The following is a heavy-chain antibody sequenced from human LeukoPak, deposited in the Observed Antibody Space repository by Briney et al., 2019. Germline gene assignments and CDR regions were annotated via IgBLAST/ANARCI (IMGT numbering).Heavy chain of an antibody. J-gene: IGHJ4*02. Sequence: SETLSLTCIVSGGSISNYYWSWIRQPAGKGLEWIGRLYIGRSTDYNPSLKSRVTMSVDTSNNQFSLRLTSVTAADTAIYYCARESRVLIGDGYYLDSWGPGTLITVSS. D-gene: IGHD3-3*01. CDR3: ARESRVLIGDGYYLDS. CDR2: LYIGRST. V-gene: IGHV4-4*07. CDR1: GGSISNYY.